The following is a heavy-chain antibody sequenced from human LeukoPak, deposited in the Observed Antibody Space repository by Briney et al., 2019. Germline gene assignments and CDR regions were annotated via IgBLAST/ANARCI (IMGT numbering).Heavy chain of an antibody. CDR3: ARDLYYYDSSGYYYDY. Sequence: GRSLRLSCAASGFTFSSYGMHWVRQAPGKGLEWEAVISYDGSNKYYADSVKGRFTISRDNSKNTLYLQMNSLRAEDTAVYYCARDLYYYDSSGYYYDYWGQGTLVTVSS. CDR1: GFTFSSYG. J-gene: IGHJ4*02. D-gene: IGHD3-22*01. CDR2: ISYDGSNK. V-gene: IGHV3-30*03.